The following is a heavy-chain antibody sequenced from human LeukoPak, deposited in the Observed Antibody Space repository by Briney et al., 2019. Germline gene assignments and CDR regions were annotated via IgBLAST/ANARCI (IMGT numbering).Heavy chain of an antibody. D-gene: IGHD3-22*01. J-gene: IGHJ4*02. Sequence: PSETLSLTCTVSGGSISSSSYYWGWIRQPPGKGLEWIGSIYYSGSTYYNPSLKSRVTISVDTSKNQFSLKLSSVTAAVTAVYYCASTYYYDSSGYLLYFDYWGQGTLVTVSS. V-gene: IGHV4-39*01. CDR1: GGSISSSSYY. CDR2: IYYSGST. CDR3: ASTYYYDSSGYLLYFDY.